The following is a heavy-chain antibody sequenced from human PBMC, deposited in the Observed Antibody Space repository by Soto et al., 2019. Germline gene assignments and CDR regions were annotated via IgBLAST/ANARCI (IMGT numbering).Heavy chain of an antibody. J-gene: IGHJ6*02. CDR3: ARDGDTIFGVVMKGYYYGMDV. Sequence: QVQLVQSGAEVKKPGASVKVSCKASGYTFTGYYMHWVRQAPGQGLEWMGWINPNSGGTNYAQKFQGWVTMTRDTSISTAYMELSRLRSDDTAVYYCARDGDTIFGVVMKGYYYGMDVWGQGTTVTVSS. CDR2: INPNSGGT. CDR1: GYTFTGYY. V-gene: IGHV1-2*04. D-gene: IGHD3-3*01.